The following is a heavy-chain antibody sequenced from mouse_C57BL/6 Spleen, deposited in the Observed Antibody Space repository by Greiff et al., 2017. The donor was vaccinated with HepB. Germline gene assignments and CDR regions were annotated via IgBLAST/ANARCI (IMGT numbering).Heavy chain of an antibody. CDR2: IYPGSGST. V-gene: IGHV1-55*01. Sequence: QVQLQQPGAELVKPGASVKMSCKASGYTFTSYWITWVKQRPGQGLEWIGDIYPGSGSTNYNEKFKSKATLTVDTSSSTAYMQLSSLTSEDSAVYYCARLYYDYSAWFAYWGQGTLVTVSA. J-gene: IGHJ3*01. CDR3: ARLYYDYSAWFAY. D-gene: IGHD2-4*01. CDR1: GYTFTSYW.